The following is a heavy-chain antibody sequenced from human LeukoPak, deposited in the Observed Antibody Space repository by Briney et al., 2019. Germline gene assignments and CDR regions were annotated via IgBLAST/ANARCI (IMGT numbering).Heavy chain of an antibody. CDR1: GFSFSSYN. D-gene: IGHD3-16*01. Sequence: GGSLRLSCAASGFSFSSYNMNWVRQAPGKGLEWVSFISSSSSYIYYVDSVKGRFTISRENAKNSLYLQMNSLRAGDTAVYYCARAGGGGSYFDYWGQGTLVTVSS. V-gene: IGHV3-21*01. CDR2: ISSSSSYI. CDR3: ARAGGGGSYFDY. J-gene: IGHJ4*02.